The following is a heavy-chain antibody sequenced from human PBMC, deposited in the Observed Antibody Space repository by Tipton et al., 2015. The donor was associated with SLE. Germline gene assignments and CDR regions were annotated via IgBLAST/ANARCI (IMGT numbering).Heavy chain of an antibody. CDR2: IYHNGDT. CDR1: GSSISSGYY. CDR3: ARMEGMITYGGIAGL. J-gene: IGHJ4*02. Sequence: TLSLTCPVSGSSISSGYYWGWIRQPPGKGLEWIGTIYHNGDTYYKSSLKSRVTISVDTSKNHFSLKLRAVTAADTAVYFCARMEGMITYGGIAGLWGQGTVVTVSS. D-gene: IGHD3-16*01. V-gene: IGHV4-38-2*01.